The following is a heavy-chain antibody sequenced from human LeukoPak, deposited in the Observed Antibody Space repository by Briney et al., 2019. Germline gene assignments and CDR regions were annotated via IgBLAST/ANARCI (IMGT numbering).Heavy chain of an antibody. CDR1: GGSIRSYY. Sequence: PSETLSLTCTGSGGSIRSYYWSWIRQPAGKGLEWIGRIYTSGSTNYNPSLKSRVTMSVDTSKNQLSLKLSSVTAADTAVYYCARDRGDNWFDPWGQGTLVTVSS. CDR3: ARDRGDNWFDP. V-gene: IGHV4-4*07. J-gene: IGHJ5*02. CDR2: IYTSGST.